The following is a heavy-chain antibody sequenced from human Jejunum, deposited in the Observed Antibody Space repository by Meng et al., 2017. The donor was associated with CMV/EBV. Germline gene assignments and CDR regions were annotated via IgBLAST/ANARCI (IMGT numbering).Heavy chain of an antibody. D-gene: IGHD6-13*01. CDR1: GFTFFDYY. CDR3: ARDSAIAAGTYFDY. Sequence: KASGFTFFDYYMPWLRQAPGQGLEWKGWIRRDNGATNYAQRFQGRVTLTRDTSIPTAYMGLSWLTSDETAVYFCARDSAIAAGTYFDYWGQGSLVTVSS. CDR2: IRRDNGAT. V-gene: IGHV1-2*02. J-gene: IGHJ4*02.